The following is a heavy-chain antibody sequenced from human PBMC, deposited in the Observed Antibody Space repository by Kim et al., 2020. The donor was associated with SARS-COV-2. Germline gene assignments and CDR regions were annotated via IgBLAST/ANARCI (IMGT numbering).Heavy chain of an antibody. Sequence: KSRVTISVDTSKNQFSLKLSSVAAADTAVYYCASRPAQQLTKWVPCWFDPWGQGTLVTVSS. CDR3: ASRPAQQLTKWVPCWFDP. V-gene: IGHV4-34*01. D-gene: IGHD6-13*01. J-gene: IGHJ5*02.